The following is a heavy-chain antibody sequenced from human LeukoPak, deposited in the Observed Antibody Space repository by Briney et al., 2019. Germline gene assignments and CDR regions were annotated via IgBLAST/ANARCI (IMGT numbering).Heavy chain of an antibody. CDR3: ARGYGYYYYYTDV. CDR2: VSDSGNT. CDR1: GDSMSSYY. J-gene: IGHJ6*03. V-gene: IGHV4-59*01. D-gene: IGHD2-2*03. Sequence: SETLSLTCSVSGDSMSSYYWTWMRQPPGKGLEWIGFVSDSGNTDYNPSLKSRVTISVDTSGSQFSLGLTSVTAADSAVYYCARGYGYYYYYTDVWGKGTTVIVSS.